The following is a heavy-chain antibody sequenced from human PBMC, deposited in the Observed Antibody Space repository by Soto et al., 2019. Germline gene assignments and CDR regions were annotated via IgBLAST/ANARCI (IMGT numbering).Heavy chain of an antibody. D-gene: IGHD5-12*01. J-gene: IGHJ2*01. V-gene: IGHV3-13*01. CDR1: GFPFSNYD. CDR3: ARAARWLQSRYFDL. CDR2: IDIAGDT. Sequence: PGGSLRLSCAASGFPFSNYDMHWVRQATGKGLEWVSAIDIAGDTYYPDSVKGRFTISREKAKNSLYLQMNSLRADDTAVYYCARAARWLQSRYFDLWGRGTLVTFSS.